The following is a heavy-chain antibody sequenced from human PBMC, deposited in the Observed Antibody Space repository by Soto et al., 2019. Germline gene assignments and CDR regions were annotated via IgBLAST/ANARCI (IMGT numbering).Heavy chain of an antibody. V-gene: IGHV3-30*03. CDR1: GFTFSSYG. CDR3: VCLVVTEPLFDY. D-gene: IGHD3-22*01. CDR2: ISYDGSNK. J-gene: IGHJ4*02. Sequence: GGSLRLSCAASGFTFSSYGMHWVRQAPGKGLEWVAVISYDGSNKYYADSVKGRFTISRDNSKNTLYLQMNSLGAEDTAVYYCVCLVVTEPLFDYWGQGTLVTVSS.